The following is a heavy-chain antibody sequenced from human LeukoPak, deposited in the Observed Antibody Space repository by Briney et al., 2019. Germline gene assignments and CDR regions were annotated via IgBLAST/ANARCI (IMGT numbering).Heavy chain of an antibody. V-gene: IGHV4-59*01. CDR2: IYYSGST. J-gene: IGHJ3*02. D-gene: IGHD3-10*01. CDR1: GGSISSYY. CDR3: ARVDGLYYYGSGSYFLGAFDI. Sequence: PSETLSLTCTVSGGSISSYYWSWIRQPAGKGLEWIGYIYYSGSTNYNPSLKSRVTISVDTSKNQFSLKLSSVTAADTAVYYCARVDGLYYYGSGSYFLGAFDIWGQGTMVTVSS.